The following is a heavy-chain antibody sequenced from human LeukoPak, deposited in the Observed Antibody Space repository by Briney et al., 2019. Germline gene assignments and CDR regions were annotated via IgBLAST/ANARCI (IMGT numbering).Heavy chain of an antibody. CDR3: ARVVLDIVVVPAAHDAFDI. Sequence: SETLSLTCNVSGGSVSSGDYYWSWIRQPPGKGLEWIGYIYYSGGTDYNPSLKSRVTISVDTSKNQFSLKLSSVTAADTAVYYCARVVLDIVVVPAAHDAFDIWGQGTMVIVSS. V-gene: IGHV4-61*08. D-gene: IGHD2-2*01. CDR1: GGSVSSGDYY. J-gene: IGHJ3*02. CDR2: IYYSGGT.